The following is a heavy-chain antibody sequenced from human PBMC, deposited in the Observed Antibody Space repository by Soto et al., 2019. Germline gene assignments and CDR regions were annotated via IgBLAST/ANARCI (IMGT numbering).Heavy chain of an antibody. V-gene: IGHV1-3*01. CDR2: LNPDTGNT. Sequence: QVQLVQSGAELKKPGASVNISCTASGFTFSDNLINWVRQVPGQGLEWMGWLNPDTGNTRYSEPFQGRVTISRHPSASIAYLELIGLEHEDPALYFCARAMQSIAPRANDAFDVWAQGTMISVSS. CDR3: ARAMQSIAPRANDAFDV. CDR1: GFTFSDNL. J-gene: IGHJ3*01. D-gene: IGHD3-3*02.